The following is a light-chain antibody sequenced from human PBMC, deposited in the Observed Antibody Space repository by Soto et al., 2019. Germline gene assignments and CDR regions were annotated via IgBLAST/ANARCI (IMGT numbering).Light chain of an antibody. CDR3: SSYTSSSAGV. CDR1: SSDVGGYNY. CDR2: DVN. J-gene: IGLJ3*02. Sequence: QSALTQPASVSGSPGQSITISCTGTSSDVGGYNYVSWYQQHPGKAPKFMIYDVNNRPSGVSNRFSGSKSGNTASLTISGLQAEDEADYYCSSYTSSSAGVFGGGTKLTVL. V-gene: IGLV2-14*01.